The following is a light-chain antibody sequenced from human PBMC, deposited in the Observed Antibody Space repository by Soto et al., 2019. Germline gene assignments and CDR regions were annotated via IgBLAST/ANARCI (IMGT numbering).Light chain of an antibody. CDR2: EVS. CDR1: SSDVGGYNF. CDR3: SSYTSSSTRV. V-gene: IGLV2-14*01. Sequence: QSVLTQPASVSGSPGQSITISCTGTSSDVGGYNFVSWYQQRPGEAPKLMIYEVSNRPSGVSSRFSGSKSGNTASLTISGLQAEDEADYYCSSYTSSSTRVFGTGTKVTVL. J-gene: IGLJ1*01.